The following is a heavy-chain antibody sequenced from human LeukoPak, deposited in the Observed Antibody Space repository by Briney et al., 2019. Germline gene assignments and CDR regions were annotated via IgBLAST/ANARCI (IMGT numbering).Heavy chain of an antibody. CDR2: ISAYNGNT. V-gene: IGHV1-18*01. CDR1: GDTFTNYG. J-gene: IGHJ6*02. Sequence: ASVKVSCKASGDTFTNYGITWVRQAPGQGLEWMGWISAYNGNTNYAQRLQGRVTMTTDTPTSTAYMELRSLRSDDTAVYYCARQAWNYYYYGMDAWGQGTTVTVSS. D-gene: IGHD1-1*01. CDR3: ARQAWNYYYYGMDA.